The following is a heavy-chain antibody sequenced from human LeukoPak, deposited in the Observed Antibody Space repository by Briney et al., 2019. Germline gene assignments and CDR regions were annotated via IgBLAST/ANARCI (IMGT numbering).Heavy chain of an antibody. CDR2: ISGSGNST. V-gene: IGHV3-23*01. D-gene: IGHD2-15*01. Sequence: QPGGSLRLSCAASGLTFSGSAMSWVRQAPGKGLDWVSLISGSGNSTYYADSVKGRFTISRDNSKNTLHLQMNSLRAEDTAVYYCAKVLVLVSANRYYFDYWGQGTLVTVSS. J-gene: IGHJ4*02. CDR1: GLTFSGSA. CDR3: AKVLVLVSANRYYFDY.